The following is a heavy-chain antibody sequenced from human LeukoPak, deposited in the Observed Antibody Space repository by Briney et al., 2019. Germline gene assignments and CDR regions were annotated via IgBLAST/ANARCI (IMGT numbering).Heavy chain of an antibody. CDR1: GFTFSSYG. CDR3: ARDLGLEYYDILTGCFDY. Sequence: GGSLRLSCAASGFTFSSYGMHWVRQAPGKGLEWVAVIWYDGSNKYYADSVKGRFTISRDNAKNSLYLQMNSLRDEDTAVYYCARDLGLEYYDILTGCFDYWGQGTLVTVSS. D-gene: IGHD3-9*01. CDR2: IWYDGSNK. V-gene: IGHV3-33*01. J-gene: IGHJ4*02.